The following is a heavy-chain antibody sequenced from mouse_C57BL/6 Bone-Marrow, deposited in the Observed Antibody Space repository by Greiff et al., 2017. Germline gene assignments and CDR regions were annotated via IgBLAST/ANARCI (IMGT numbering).Heavy chain of an antibody. CDR1: GYTFTNYW. J-gene: IGHJ4*01. CDR2: IYPGGGYT. V-gene: IGHV1-63*01. D-gene: IGHD1-2*01. Sequence: QVQLQQSGAELVRPGTSVKMSCKASGYTFTNYWIGWAKQRPGHGLEWIGDIYPGGGYTNYNEKFKGKATLTADKSSSTAYMQFSSLTSEDSAIYYCARSTTAYAMDYWGQGTSVTVSS. CDR3: ARSTTAYAMDY.